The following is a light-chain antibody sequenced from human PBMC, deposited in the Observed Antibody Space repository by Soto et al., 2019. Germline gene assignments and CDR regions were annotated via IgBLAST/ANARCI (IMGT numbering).Light chain of an antibody. CDR2: GAS. V-gene: IGKV3-20*01. Sequence: EIVLTQSPGTLSLSPGERATLSCRASQSFRSSYLTWYHQKPGHAPRLLIFGASSRATGTPDRISGSGSGTDYTLTINRLEPEDFGVYYCQQYGDSVFTFGPGTTVEIK. CDR1: QSFRSSY. J-gene: IGKJ3*01. CDR3: QQYGDSVFT.